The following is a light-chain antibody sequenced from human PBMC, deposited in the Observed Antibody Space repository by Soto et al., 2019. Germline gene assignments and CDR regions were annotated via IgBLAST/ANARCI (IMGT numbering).Light chain of an antibody. CDR3: RYYGATALT. V-gene: IGKV3-20*01. CDR1: QSVHSSY. J-gene: IGKJ4*01. CDR2: GPS. Sequence: VLTQSPGTLSLSPGERATLSCGASQSVHSSYIAWYQQKPGQAPRLLVYGPSYRAAGIPDRFSGGGSGTEFTLTISRLEPEDCAVYYCRYYGATALTFGGGMKVEI.